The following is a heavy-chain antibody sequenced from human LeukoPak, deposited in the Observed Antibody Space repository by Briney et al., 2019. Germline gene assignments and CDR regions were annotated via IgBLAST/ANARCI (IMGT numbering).Heavy chain of an antibody. CDR2: IYWDDDK. J-gene: IGHJ4*02. CDR1: GFSLSTRGVG. Sequence: SGPTLVKPTQTLTLTCTFSGFSLSTRGVGVGWIRQPPGKALEWLALIYWDDDKRYSPSLKSRLTITKDTSKNQVVLTMTNMDPVDTATYYCAQISIMITFGGAPGYWGQGTLVTVSS. V-gene: IGHV2-5*02. D-gene: IGHD3-16*01. CDR3: AQISIMITFGGAPGY.